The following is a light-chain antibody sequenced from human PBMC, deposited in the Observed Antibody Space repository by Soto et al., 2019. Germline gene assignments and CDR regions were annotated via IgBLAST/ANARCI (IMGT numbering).Light chain of an antibody. V-gene: IGKV3-11*01. CDR2: QTS. J-gene: IGKJ1*01. Sequence: EMVLTQSPGTLSSFPGDRVTLSCRASQYINTRLAWYQHRPGQAPRLLIYQTSIRAAGIPARFSASGSGTDFTLTISDVQPEDFALYYCHQRQSWPRTFGQGTKVDIK. CDR3: HQRQSWPRT. CDR1: QYINTR.